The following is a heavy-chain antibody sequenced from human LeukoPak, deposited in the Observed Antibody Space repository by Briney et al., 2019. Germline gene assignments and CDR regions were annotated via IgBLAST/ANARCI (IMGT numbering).Heavy chain of an antibody. CDR3: ARSLVVGATYPYH. D-gene: IGHD1-26*01. V-gene: IGHV3-48*03. J-gene: IGHJ5*02. CDR2: ISISGSTI. CDR1: GFTFSSFE. Sequence: GGSLRLSCAASGFTFSSFEMNWVRQAPGQGLEWVSYISISGSTIYYADSVKGRFTISRDNAKNSLYLQLNSLRAEDTAVYYCARSLVVGATYPYHWGQGTLVTVSS.